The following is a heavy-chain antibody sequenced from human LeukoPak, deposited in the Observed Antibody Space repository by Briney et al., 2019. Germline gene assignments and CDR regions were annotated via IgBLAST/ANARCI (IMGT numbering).Heavy chain of an antibody. CDR1: GGSISSSSYY. Sequence: PSETLSLTCTVSGGSISSSSYYWGWIRQPPGKGLEWIGSIYYSGSTYYNPSLKSRVTISVDTSKNQFSLKLSSVTAADTAVYYCARRKGIAAVDYWGQGTLVTVSS. V-gene: IGHV4-39*01. CDR3: ARRKGIAAVDY. J-gene: IGHJ4*02. D-gene: IGHD6-13*01. CDR2: IYYSGST.